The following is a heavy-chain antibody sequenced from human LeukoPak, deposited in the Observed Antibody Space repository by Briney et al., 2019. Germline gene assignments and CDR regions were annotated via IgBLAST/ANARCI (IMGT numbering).Heavy chain of an antibody. J-gene: IGHJ4*02. CDR1: GGSINGSY. Sequence: SETLSLTCTVSGGSINGSYWGWVWQSPGKGLDWLGFIYYTGATNYNPSLKSRVSMSLDASKNQFSLRLTSVTVADTAVFYCARAVVTMENGLIISRFYFDSWGQGTLVAVSS. CDR3: ARAVVTMENGLIISRFYFDS. CDR2: IYYTGAT. D-gene: IGHD3-10*01. V-gene: IGHV4-59*01.